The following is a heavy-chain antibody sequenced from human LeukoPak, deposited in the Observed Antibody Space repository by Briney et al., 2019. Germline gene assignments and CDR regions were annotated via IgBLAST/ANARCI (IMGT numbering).Heavy chain of an antibody. Sequence: ASVKVSCKASGYTFTSYDINWVRQATGQGLEWMGWMNPNSGNTAYAQKFQGRVTITTDESTSTAYMELSSLRSEDTAVYYCARGVADYYYYYMDVWGKGTTVTVSS. CDR1: GYTFTSYD. J-gene: IGHJ6*03. V-gene: IGHV1-8*03. CDR2: MNPNSGNT. D-gene: IGHD6-19*01. CDR3: ARGVADYYYYYMDV.